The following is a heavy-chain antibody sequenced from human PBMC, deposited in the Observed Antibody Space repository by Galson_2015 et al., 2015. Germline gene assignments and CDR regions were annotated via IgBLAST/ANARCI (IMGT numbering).Heavy chain of an antibody. J-gene: IGHJ3*02. V-gene: IGHV3-48*03. D-gene: IGHD2-2*01. Sequence: SLRLSCAASGFTFSSYEMNWVRQAPGKGLEWVSYISCSGSTIYYADSVKGRFTISRDNAKNSLYLQMNSLRAEDTAVYYCARDAVVAPAADSDALEIWGQGTMVTVSS. CDR2: ISCSGSTI. CDR3: ARDAVVAPAADSDALEI. CDR1: GFTFSSYE.